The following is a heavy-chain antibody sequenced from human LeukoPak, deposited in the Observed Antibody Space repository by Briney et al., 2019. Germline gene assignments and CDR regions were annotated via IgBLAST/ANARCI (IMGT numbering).Heavy chain of an antibody. Sequence: PSETLSLTCTVSGGSLSSYYWSWIRQPAGKGLEWIGRIYTSGSTNYNPSLKSRVIMSVDTSKNQLSLKLSSVTAADTAVYYCARDEYSSSSDFFDYYLDVWGKGTTVTVSS. CDR3: ARDEYSSSSDFFDYYLDV. CDR2: IYTSGST. D-gene: IGHD6-6*01. CDR1: GGSLSSYY. V-gene: IGHV4-4*07. J-gene: IGHJ6*03.